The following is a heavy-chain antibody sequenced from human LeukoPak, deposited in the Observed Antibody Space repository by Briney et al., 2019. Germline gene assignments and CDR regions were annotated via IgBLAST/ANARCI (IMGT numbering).Heavy chain of an antibody. CDR1: GGSISSYY. CDR2: IYYSGST. CDR3: ARAPGSSMYYFDY. D-gene: IGHD3-10*01. J-gene: IGHJ4*02. Sequence: PSETLSLTCTVSGGSISSYYWSWIRQPPGKGLEWIGDIYYSGSTNYNPSLKSRVTISVDTSKNQFSLKLSSVTAADTAVYYCARAPGSSMYYFDYWGQGTLVTVSS. V-gene: IGHV4-59*01.